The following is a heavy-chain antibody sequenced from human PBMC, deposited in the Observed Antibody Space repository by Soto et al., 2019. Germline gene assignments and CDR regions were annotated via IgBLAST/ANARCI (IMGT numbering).Heavy chain of an antibody. CDR2: IWYDGSNK. V-gene: IGHV3-33*01. Sequence: GGSLRLSCAASGFTFSSYTMHWVRQAPGKGLEWVAVIWYDGSNKYYADSVKGRFTISRDNSKNTLYLQMNSLRAEDTAVYYCARGGLTDYFDYWGQGTLVTVSS. CDR3: ARGGLTDYFDY. CDR1: GFTFSSYT. D-gene: IGHD2-21*02. J-gene: IGHJ4*02.